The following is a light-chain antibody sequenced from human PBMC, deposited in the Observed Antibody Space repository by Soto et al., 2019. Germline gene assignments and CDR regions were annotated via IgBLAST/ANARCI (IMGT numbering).Light chain of an antibody. CDR3: QKYNSYFWT. Sequence: EILMTQSPATLSLSPGERPTLSGRSSPSVTSSYLAWYQQKAGQAPRLLIYNASSRATGIPDRFSGSGSGTEFTLTISSLQSDDFATYYCQKYNSYFWTFGKGTRWRS. CDR2: NAS. J-gene: IGKJ1*01. CDR1: PSVTSSY. V-gene: IGKV3D-20*01.